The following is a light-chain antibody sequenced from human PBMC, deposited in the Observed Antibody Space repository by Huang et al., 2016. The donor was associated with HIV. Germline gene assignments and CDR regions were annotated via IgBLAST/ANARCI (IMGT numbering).Light chain of an antibody. Sequence: DIVLTQSPATLSLSPGERATLSCRAGQSVGSYLAWYQQTPGQAPRLLVSEASHRATGSPARFSGSGSGTDFTLTISSLEPEDFAVYYCHQHSSWPGTFGQGTRVEIK. CDR3: HQHSSWPGT. V-gene: IGKV3-11*01. CDR2: EAS. CDR1: QSVGSY. J-gene: IGKJ1*01.